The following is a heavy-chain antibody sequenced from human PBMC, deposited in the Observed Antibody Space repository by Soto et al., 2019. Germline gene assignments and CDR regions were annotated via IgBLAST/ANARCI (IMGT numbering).Heavy chain of an antibody. CDR2: IIPIFGPA. J-gene: IGHJ6*02. D-gene: IGHD3-3*01. CDR3: ARGGYDFWSGHMDV. V-gene: IGHV1-69*13. CDR1: GGTFSSYA. Sequence: GASVKVSCKASGGTFSSYAISWVRQAPGQGLEWMGGIIPIFGPANYAQKFQGRVTITADESTSTAYMELSSLRSEDTAVYYCARGGYDFWSGHMDVWGQGTTVTVSS.